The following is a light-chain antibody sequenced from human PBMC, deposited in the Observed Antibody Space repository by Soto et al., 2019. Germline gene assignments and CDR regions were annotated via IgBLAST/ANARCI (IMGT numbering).Light chain of an antibody. Sequence: EIVMTQSPATLSVSPGERATLSCRASQSVSSSFAGYQQKPGQAPRLLIYGASTRATGIPARFSGSGSGTEFTLTISSLQSEDFAVYYCQQDNNWWTFGQGTKVEVK. CDR2: GAS. J-gene: IGKJ1*01. CDR3: QQDNNWWT. V-gene: IGKV3-15*01. CDR1: QSVSSS.